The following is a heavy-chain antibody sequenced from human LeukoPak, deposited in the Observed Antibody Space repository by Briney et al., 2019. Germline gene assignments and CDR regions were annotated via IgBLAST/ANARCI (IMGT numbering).Heavy chain of an antibody. CDR3: ARDLSPVVRASPMGY. V-gene: IGHV3-30*03. D-gene: IGHD3-10*01. CDR1: GFTFTSYG. J-gene: IGHJ4*02. CDR2: ITYDGYYK. Sequence: PGGSLRLSCAASGFTFTSYGMHWVRQAPGKGLEWMALITYDGYYKYYSDSVKGRFTISSDTSKNTMYLHMNSLRAEDTAVYYCARDLSPVVRASPMGYWGQGTLVTVSS.